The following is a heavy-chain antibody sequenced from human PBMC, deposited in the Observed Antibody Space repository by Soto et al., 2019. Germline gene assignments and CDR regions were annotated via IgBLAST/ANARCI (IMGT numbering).Heavy chain of an antibody. Sequence: PSQTLSLTCAISGDSVSSNSAAWNWIRQSPSRGLEWLGRTYYRSKWYNDYAVSVKSRITINPDTSKNQFSLQLNSVTPEDTAVYYCARAKENLYYDFWSGYFYFVAWGQGTLVTVSS. D-gene: IGHD3-3*01. CDR2: TYYRSKWYN. V-gene: IGHV6-1*01. J-gene: IGHJ4*02. CDR3: ARAKENLYYDFWSGYFYFVA. CDR1: GDSVSSNSAA.